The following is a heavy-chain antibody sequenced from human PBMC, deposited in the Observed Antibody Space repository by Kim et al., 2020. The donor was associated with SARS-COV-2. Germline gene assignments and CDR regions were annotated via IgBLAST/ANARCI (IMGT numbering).Heavy chain of an antibody. Sequence: ASVKVSCKASGHTFSGYYLHWLRQAPGHGPEWMGWLDPNSGLTEYAQRFKGRVTLTRNTSITTAYMEMNSLTSDDTAVYFCARSGRIAVAGPNNWFDPWGQGTLVTVSS. CDR3: ARSGRIAVAGPNNWFDP. J-gene: IGHJ5*02. CDR2: LDPNSGLT. V-gene: IGHV1-2*02. CDR1: GHTFSGYY. D-gene: IGHD6-19*01.